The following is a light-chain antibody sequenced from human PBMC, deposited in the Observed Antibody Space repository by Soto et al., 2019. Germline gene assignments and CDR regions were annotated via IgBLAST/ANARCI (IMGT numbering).Light chain of an antibody. Sequence: QSVLTQSPSASGTPGQSVTISCSGSSSNIGSNSVSWYQQVPGTAPKLLIYITSHRSSGVPDRFSGSKSGTSASLAISGLQSEDEAEYFCAVWDDSLSAVVFGGGTKLTVL. CDR2: ITS. V-gene: IGLV1-44*01. CDR3: AVWDDSLSAVV. CDR1: SSNIGSNS. J-gene: IGLJ2*01.